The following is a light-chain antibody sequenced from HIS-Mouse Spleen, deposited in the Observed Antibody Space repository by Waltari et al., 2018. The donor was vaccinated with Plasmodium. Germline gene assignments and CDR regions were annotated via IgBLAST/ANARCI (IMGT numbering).Light chain of an antibody. J-gene: IGKJ1*01. CDR3: QQSYSTWT. V-gene: IGKV1-39*01. Sequence: DIQMTQSPSSLSASVGDSVTITCRASQSISSYLNWYQQKPGKAPNRLIYAASSLQSGVPSRFSGSGSGTDFTLTISSLQPEDFATYYCQQSYSTWTFGQGTKVEIK. CDR2: AAS. CDR1: QSISSY.